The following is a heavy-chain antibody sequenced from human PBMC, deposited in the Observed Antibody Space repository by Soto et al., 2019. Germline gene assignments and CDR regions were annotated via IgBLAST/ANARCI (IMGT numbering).Heavy chain of an antibody. V-gene: IGHV4-31*03. D-gene: IGHD3-3*01. Sequence: SLALPCIVSGGSISRGGYYWSWIRQHPGKGLELIGYIYYSGSTYYNPSLKSRSTISVDTSKSQFSLRLSSVTAADTAVYYCATLGNYHLYWFDPWGQGTLVTVAS. J-gene: IGHJ5*02. CDR3: ATLGNYHLYWFDP. CDR1: GGSISRGGYY. CDR2: IYYSGST.